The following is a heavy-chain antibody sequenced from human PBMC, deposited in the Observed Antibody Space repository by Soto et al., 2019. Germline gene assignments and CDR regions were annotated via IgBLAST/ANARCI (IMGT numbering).Heavy chain of an antibody. D-gene: IGHD3-9*01. V-gene: IGHV4-31*03. J-gene: IGHJ5*02. Sequence: PSETLSLTCTVSGGSISSGGYYWSWIRQHPGKGLEWIGYIYYSGSTYYNPSLKSRVTMSVDTSKNQFSLKLSSVTAADTAVYYCARDRAKYDILTGPNWFDPWGQGTLVTVSS. CDR3: ARDRAKYDILTGPNWFDP. CDR2: IYYSGST. CDR1: GGSISSGGYY.